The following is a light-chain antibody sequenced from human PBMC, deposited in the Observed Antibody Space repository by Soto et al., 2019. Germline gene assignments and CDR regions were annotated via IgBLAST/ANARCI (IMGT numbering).Light chain of an antibody. CDR2: DVS. Sequence: QSALTQPRSVSGSPGQSVTISCTGISSDVGAYNYVSWYQQYPGKAPKLMIYDVSKRPSGVPDRFSGSKSGNTASLTISGLQAEDEADYYCCSYAGSYTPVVFGGGTKLTVL. J-gene: IGLJ2*01. V-gene: IGLV2-11*01. CDR1: SSDVGAYNY. CDR3: CSYAGSYTPVV.